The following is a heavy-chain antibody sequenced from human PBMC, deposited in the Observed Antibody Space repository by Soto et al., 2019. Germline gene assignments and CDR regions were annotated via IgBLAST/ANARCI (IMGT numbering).Heavy chain of an antibody. CDR1: GYTFTNYG. Sequence: QVQLVESGAEVKKPGASVKVSCKASGYTFTNYGISWVRQAPGQGLEWMGWISGYNGNTKYAQKFQGRVTMTTDTPTNTAYMELRSLRSDDTAVYYCARDREYYYDSSGNYYYHYGVDVWGQGTTVTVSS. J-gene: IGHJ6*02. CDR3: ARDREYYYDSSGNYYYHYGVDV. D-gene: IGHD3-22*01. CDR2: ISGYNGNT. V-gene: IGHV1-18*04.